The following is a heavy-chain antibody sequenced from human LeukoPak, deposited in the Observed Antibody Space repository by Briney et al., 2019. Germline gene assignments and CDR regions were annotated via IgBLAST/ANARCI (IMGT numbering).Heavy chain of an antibody. J-gene: IGHJ5*02. CDR3: ARHMTTANNWFDP. V-gene: IGHV1-2*02. D-gene: IGHD1-1*01. Sequence: ASVKVSCKASGYTFTGYFMHWVRQAPGQGLEWMGWINPKTGVTNYEQKIQGRVIMTRDTSISTVYMEVTRLTSDDTAVYYCARHMTTANNWFDPWGQGTLVTVSS. CDR2: INPKTGVT. CDR1: GYTFTGYF.